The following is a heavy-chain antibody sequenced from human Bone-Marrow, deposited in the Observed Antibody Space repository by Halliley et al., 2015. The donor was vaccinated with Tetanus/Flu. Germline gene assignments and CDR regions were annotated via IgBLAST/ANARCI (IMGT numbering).Heavy chain of an antibody. Sequence: QLVQSGAEVQKPGSSVKVSCKASGGAFSSYAISWVRQASGQGLEYMGGIIPFFGTVNYAQKYQGRVTITADKSTSTAYMELSSLRSDDTAVYYCARSLSLRGWFDPWGQGTLVSVSS. V-gene: IGHV1-69*06. J-gene: IGHJ5*02. CDR1: GGAFSSYA. CDR2: IIPFFGTV. CDR3: ARSLSLRGWFDP.